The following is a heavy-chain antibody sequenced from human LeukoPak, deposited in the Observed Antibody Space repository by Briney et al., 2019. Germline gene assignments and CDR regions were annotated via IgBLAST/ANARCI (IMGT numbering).Heavy chain of an antibody. V-gene: IGHV3-30*18. Sequence: GGSLRLSCAASGFTFSSYGMHWVRQAPGKGLEWVAVISYDGSNKYYADSVKGLFTISRDNSKNTLYLQMNSLRAEDTAVYYCANGGYFDYWGQGTLVTVSS. CDR2: ISYDGSNK. CDR1: GFTFSSYG. D-gene: IGHD2-15*01. J-gene: IGHJ4*02. CDR3: ANGGYFDY.